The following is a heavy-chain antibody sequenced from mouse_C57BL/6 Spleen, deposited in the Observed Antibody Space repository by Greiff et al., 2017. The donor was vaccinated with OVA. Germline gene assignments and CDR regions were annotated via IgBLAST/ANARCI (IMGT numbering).Heavy chain of an antibody. D-gene: IGHD1-1*01. V-gene: IGHV5-17*01. J-gene: IGHJ1*03. CDR2: ISSGSSTI. Sequence: EVKVEESGGGLVKPGGSLKLSCAASGFTFSDYGMHWVRQAPEKGLEWVAYISSGSSTIYYADTVKGRFTISRDNAKNTRFLQMTSLSSEDTAMYYCARDYGSSYGWYFDVWGTGTTVTVSS. CDR1: GFTFSDYG. CDR3: ARDYGSSYGWYFDV.